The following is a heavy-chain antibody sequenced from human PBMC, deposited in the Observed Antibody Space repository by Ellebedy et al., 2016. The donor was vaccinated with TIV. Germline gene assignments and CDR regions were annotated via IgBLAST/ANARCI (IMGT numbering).Heavy chain of an antibody. CDR3: AKRGDGYEYYFDY. Sequence: GGSLRLSXAASGFTFSSYAMHWVRQAPGKGLEWVAVISYDGSNKYYADSVKGRFTISRDNAKNSLYLQMNSLRADDTAVYYCAKRGDGYEYYFDYWGQGTLVTVSS. V-gene: IGHV3-30-3*02. CDR1: GFTFSSYA. J-gene: IGHJ4*02. CDR2: ISYDGSNK. D-gene: IGHD5-24*01.